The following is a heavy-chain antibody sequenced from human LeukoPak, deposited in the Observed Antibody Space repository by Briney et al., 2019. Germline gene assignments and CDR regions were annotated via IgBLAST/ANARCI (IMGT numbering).Heavy chain of an antibody. CDR1: VGSFSGYY. J-gene: IGHJ6*02. D-gene: IGHD3-22*01. Sequence: SETLSLTCAVYVGSFSGYYWSWIRQPPGKGLEWIGEINHSGSTNYNPSLKSRVTISVDTSKNQFSLKLSSVSAADTAVYYCARNYYYDSSGDYGMDVWGQGTTVTVSS. V-gene: IGHV4-34*01. CDR2: INHSGST. CDR3: ARNYYYDSSGDYGMDV.